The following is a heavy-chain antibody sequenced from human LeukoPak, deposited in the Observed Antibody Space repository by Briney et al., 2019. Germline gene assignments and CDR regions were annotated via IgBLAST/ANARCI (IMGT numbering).Heavy chain of an antibody. J-gene: IGHJ5*02. CDR3: VKDGLQHCTSTCCYEFQA. V-gene: IGHV3-43*01. Sequence: PGGSLRLSCAAAGFTFDEYSMHWVRQRPGKGLDWVSLITWNGGGRSYADSVKGRFTISIDNNKSSLYLQMNSLTTEDTALYFCVKDGLQHCTSTCCYEFQAWGQGTLVTVSS. D-gene: IGHD2-2*01. CDR1: GFTFDEYS. CDR2: ITWNGGGR.